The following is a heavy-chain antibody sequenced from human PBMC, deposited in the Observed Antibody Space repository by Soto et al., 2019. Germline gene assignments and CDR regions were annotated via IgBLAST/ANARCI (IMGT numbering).Heavy chain of an antibody. Sequence: EVQLVESGGGLVQPGGSLRLSCAASGFTFSSYSMNWVRQAPGKGLEWVSYISSSSSTIYYADSVKGRFTISRDNATNSLYLQMNSLRDEDTAVYYCARVQEPSIASYYGMDVWGQGTTVTVSS. CDR2: ISSSSSTI. D-gene: IGHD6-6*01. V-gene: IGHV3-48*02. J-gene: IGHJ6*02. CDR3: ARVQEPSIASYYGMDV. CDR1: GFTFSSYS.